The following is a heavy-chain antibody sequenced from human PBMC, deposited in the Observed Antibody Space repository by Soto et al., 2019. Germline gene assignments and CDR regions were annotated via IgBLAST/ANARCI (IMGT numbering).Heavy chain of an antibody. CDR2: FSDSGST. V-gene: IGHV4-34*01. J-gene: IGHJ6*02. CDR1: GGSFSGNY. Sequence: QVQLQQWGAGLLKPSETLSLICAVYGGSFSGNYWSWIRQPPGKGLEWIGEFSDSGSTNYNPSLKSRVTISEDMSKSQCSLKLSSVTAADTAVYYWARGNFYYGLDVWGQGTTVTVSS. CDR3: ARGNFYYGLDV.